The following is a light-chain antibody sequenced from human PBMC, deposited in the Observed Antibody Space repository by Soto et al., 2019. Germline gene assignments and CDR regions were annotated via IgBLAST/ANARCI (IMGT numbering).Light chain of an antibody. CDR3: QHYGTSPKWT. Sequence: EIVVTQSPGTLSLSPGERGALSCRASQNISTTDLTWYQQKPGQAPRVLIYGTSTRAPGIPDRFSGSGSGTDFTLTITRLEPEDFAVYYCQHYGTSPKWTFGPGTKVEL. V-gene: IGKV3-20*01. CDR1: QNISTTD. J-gene: IGKJ1*01. CDR2: GTS.